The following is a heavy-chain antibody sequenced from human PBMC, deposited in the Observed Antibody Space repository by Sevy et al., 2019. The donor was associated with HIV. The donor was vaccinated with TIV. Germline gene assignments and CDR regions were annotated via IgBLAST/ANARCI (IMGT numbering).Heavy chain of an antibody. CDR2: ISYDGSNK. Sequence: GGSLRLSCAASGFSFGSFAMHWVRQAPGKGLEWVAVISYDGSNKYYADSVEGRFTISRDDSKNTLFLQMSSLRAEDTALYYCARTYLYDSGGPKGDFIYWGQGTQVTVSS. V-gene: IGHV3-30-3*01. CDR1: GFSFGSFA. J-gene: IGHJ4*02. D-gene: IGHD3-22*01. CDR3: ARTYLYDSGGPKGDFIY.